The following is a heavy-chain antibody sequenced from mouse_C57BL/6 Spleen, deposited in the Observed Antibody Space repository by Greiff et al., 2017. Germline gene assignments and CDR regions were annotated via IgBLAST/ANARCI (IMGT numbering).Heavy chain of an antibody. Sequence: VQLQQSVAELVRPGASVKLSCTASGFNINNTYMHWVKQRPEQGLEWIGRIDPANGNTNSAPKFQGKATITADTSSNTAYLQLSSLTSEDTAIYYGARPYGSPYYYAMDYWGQGTSVTVSS. CDR2: IDPANGNT. CDR3: ARPYGSPYYYAMDY. CDR1: GFNINNTY. J-gene: IGHJ4*01. D-gene: IGHD1-1*01. V-gene: IGHV14-3*01.